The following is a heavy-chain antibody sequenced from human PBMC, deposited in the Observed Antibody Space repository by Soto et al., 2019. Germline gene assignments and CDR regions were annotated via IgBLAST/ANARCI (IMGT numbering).Heavy chain of an antibody. CDR2: ISYDGSNK. Sequence: GGSLRLSCAASGFTFSSYGMHWVRQAPGKGLEWVAVISYDGSNKYYADSVKGRFTISRDNSKNTLYLQMNSLRAEDTAVYYCAKEGKKHWHLYGMDVWGQGTTVTVSS. CDR1: GFTFSSYG. V-gene: IGHV3-30*18. CDR3: AKEGKKHWHLYGMDV. J-gene: IGHJ6*02. D-gene: IGHD1-1*01.